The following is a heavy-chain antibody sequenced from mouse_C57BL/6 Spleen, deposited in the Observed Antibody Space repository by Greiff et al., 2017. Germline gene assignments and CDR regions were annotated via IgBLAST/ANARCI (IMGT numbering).Heavy chain of an antibody. CDR1: GFTFSSYT. CDR2: ISGGGGNT. CDR3: ARGDDYDYFDY. V-gene: IGHV5-9*01. J-gene: IGHJ2*01. Sequence: DVHLVESGGGLVKPGGSLKLSCAASGFTFSSYTMSWVRQTPEKRLEWVATISGGGGNTYYPDSVKGRFTISRDNAKNTLYLQMSSLRSEDTALYYCARGDDYDYFDYWGQGTTLTVSS. D-gene: IGHD2-4*01.